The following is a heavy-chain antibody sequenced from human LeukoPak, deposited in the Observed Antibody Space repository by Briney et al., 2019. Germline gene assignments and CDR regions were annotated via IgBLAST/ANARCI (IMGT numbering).Heavy chain of an antibody. J-gene: IGHJ6*03. CDR1: GGSISSGSYY. V-gene: IGHV4-61*02. CDR3: ARYSPQVYYYYYMDV. D-gene: IGHD2-15*01. CDR2: IYTSGST. Sequence: SQTPSLTCTVSGGSISSGSYYWSWIRQPAGKGLEWIGRIYTSGSTNYNPSLKSRVTISVDTSKNQFSLKLSSVTAADTAVYYCARYSPQVYYYYYMDVWGKGTTVTVSS.